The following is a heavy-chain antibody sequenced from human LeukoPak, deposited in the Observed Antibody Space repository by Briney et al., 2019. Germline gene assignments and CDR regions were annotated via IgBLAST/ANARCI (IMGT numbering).Heavy chain of an antibody. Sequence: SETLSLTCTVSGGSISSSSYYWGWIRQPPGKGLEWIGSIYYSGSTYYNPSLKSRVTISVDTSKNQFSLKLSSVTAADTAVYYCARDELVGATRSSAEYFQHWGQGTLVTVSS. CDR2: IYYSGST. CDR3: ARDELVGATRSSAEYFQH. D-gene: IGHD1-26*01. V-gene: IGHV4-39*07. CDR1: GGSISSSSYY. J-gene: IGHJ1*01.